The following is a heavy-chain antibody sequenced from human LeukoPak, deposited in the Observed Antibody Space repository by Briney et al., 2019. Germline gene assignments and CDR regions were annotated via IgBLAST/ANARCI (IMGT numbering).Heavy chain of an antibody. J-gene: IGHJ4*02. D-gene: IGHD3-9*01. CDR3: ARDQGPYDTLTGYLNFFDY. V-gene: IGHV4-4*07. CDR2: IYTSGST. CDR1: GGSISSYY. Sequence: SETLSLTCTVSGGSISSYYWSWIRQPAGRGLEWIGRIYTSGSTNYNPSLKSRVTMSVDTSKNQFSLKLSSVTAADTAVYYCARDQGPYDTLTGYLNFFDYWGQGTLVTVSS.